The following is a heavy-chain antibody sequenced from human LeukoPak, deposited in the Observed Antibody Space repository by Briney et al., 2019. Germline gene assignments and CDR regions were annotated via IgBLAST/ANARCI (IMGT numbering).Heavy chain of an antibody. CDR1: GFTFSTYT. J-gene: IGHJ4*02. Sequence: GGSLRLSCGASGFTFSTYTMNWGRKAPGKGLGWVSSISSIGSTIYYADPVKGRFPISRDNAKNSLYLQMNSLRVEDTAVYYCARDLGATIFDFDYWGQGTLVTVSP. D-gene: IGHD1-26*01. V-gene: IGHV3-48*01. CDR2: ISSIGSTI. CDR3: ARDLGATIFDFDY.